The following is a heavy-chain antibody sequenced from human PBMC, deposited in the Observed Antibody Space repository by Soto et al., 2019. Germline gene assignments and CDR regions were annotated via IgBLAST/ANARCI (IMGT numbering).Heavy chain of an antibody. CDR3: ARVYSITIFGVVSAPYDY. CDR1: GFTFSSYS. Sequence: GGSLRLSCAASGFTFSSYSMNWVRQAPGKGLEWVSSISSSSSYIYYADSVKGRFTISRDNAKNSLYLQMNSLRAEDTAVYYCARVYSITIFGVVSAPYDYWGQGTLVTVSS. CDR2: ISSSSSYI. J-gene: IGHJ4*02. D-gene: IGHD3-3*01. V-gene: IGHV3-21*01.